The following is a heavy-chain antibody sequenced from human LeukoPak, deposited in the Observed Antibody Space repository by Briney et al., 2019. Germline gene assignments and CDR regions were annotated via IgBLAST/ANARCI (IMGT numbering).Heavy chain of an antibody. D-gene: IGHD1-26*01. J-gene: IGHJ4*02. CDR2: IYYSGST. Sequence: SETLSLTCTVSVGSISSYYWGWIRQPPGKGLEWIGYIYYSGSTNYNPSLKSRVTISVDTSKNQFSLKLSSVTAADTAVYYCAREYSGSYYYDYWGQGTLVTVSS. CDR3: AREYSGSYYYDY. CDR1: VGSISSYY. V-gene: IGHV4-59*01.